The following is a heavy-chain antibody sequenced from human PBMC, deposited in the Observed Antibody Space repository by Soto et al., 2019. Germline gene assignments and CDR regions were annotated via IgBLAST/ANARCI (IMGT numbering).Heavy chain of an antibody. CDR1: GFTFSSYG. D-gene: IGHD1-7*01. V-gene: IGHV3-23*01. CDR3: AKDRRAGGNYGFYSDF. Sequence: GGSLRLSCAASGFTFSSYGMTWVRQAPGKGLEWVSFSSATGAGTYYADSVKGRFTISRDNSKNTLYLQMTSLRADDTAVYYCAKDRRAGGNYGFYSDFWGQGTLVTVSS. CDR2: SSATGAGT. J-gene: IGHJ4*02.